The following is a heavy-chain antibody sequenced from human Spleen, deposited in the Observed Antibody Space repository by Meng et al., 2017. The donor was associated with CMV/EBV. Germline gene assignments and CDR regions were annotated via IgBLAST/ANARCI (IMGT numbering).Heavy chain of an antibody. CDR1: GYTFTIYY. Sequence: ASVKVSCKASGYTFTIYYMHWVRQAPGQGLEWMGWINPNNGGTNYAQNFQGRVTMTRETSISTAYMELGRLRSDDTAVYYCARSRIRDILTGVDYWGQGTLVTVSS. V-gene: IGHV1-2*02. D-gene: IGHD3-9*01. CDR2: INPNNGGT. J-gene: IGHJ4*02. CDR3: ARSRIRDILTGVDY.